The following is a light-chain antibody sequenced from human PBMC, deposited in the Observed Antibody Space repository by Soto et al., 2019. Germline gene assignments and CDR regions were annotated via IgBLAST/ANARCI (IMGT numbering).Light chain of an antibody. Sequence: DIQMTQSPSTLSASVGDRVTITCRASQSISSWLAWYQQKPGQAPKLLIYKASSLESGVPSRFSGSGSGTEFTLTISSLQPDDFATYYCQQYNSYCTFGQGTQVEIK. CDR2: KAS. CDR3: QQYNSYCT. CDR1: QSISSW. V-gene: IGKV1-5*03. J-gene: IGKJ1*01.